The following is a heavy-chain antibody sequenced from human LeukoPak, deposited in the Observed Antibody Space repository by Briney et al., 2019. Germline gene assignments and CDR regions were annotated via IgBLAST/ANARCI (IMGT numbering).Heavy chain of an antibody. Sequence: ASVNVSCKASVYTFTGYYMHWVRQAPGQGLEWMGWINPNSGGTNYAQKFQGRVTMPRETSISTAYMELSRLRSDDTAVYYCARNWYYYMDVWGKGTTVTVSS. CDR1: VYTFTGYY. CDR3: ARNWYYYMDV. CDR2: INPNSGGT. V-gene: IGHV1-2*02. J-gene: IGHJ6*03.